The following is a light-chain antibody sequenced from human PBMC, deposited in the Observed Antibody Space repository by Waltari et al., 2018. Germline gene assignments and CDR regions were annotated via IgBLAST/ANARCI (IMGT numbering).Light chain of an antibody. CDR3: SSYTSRHTML. J-gene: IGLJ2*01. Sequence: QSALTQPASVSGSPGQSIAISCTGTSSDVGRYNWVSSYQQNPGKAPKALIFDVSNRPSGVSNRFSGSKSGNTASLTISGLQAEDEADYYCSSYTSRHTMLFGGGTKLTVL. V-gene: IGLV2-14*01. CDR2: DVS. CDR1: SSDVGRYNW.